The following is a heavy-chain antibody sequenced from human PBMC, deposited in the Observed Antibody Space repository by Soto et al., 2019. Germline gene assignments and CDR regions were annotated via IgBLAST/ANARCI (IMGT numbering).Heavy chain of an antibody. CDR3: ARVGAIAAALNWFDP. Sequence: QVQLQESGPGLVKPSQTLSLTCTVSGGSISSGGYCWSWIRQHPGKGLEWIGYIYYSGSTYYNPSLKSRVTISVDTSKNQFSLKLSSVTAADTAVYYCARVGAIAAALNWFDPWGQGTLVTVSS. CDR1: GGSISSGGYC. D-gene: IGHD6-13*01. CDR2: IYYSGST. J-gene: IGHJ5*02. V-gene: IGHV4-31*03.